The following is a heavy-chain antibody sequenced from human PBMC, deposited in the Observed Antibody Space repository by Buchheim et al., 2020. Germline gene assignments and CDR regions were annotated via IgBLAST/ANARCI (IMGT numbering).Heavy chain of an antibody. CDR2: IYYSGST. CDR1: GYDFISY. Sequence: VQLVQSGAEVKKPGESLKISCKGSGYDFISYWIGWVRQMPGKGLEWIGYIYYSGSTYYNPSLKSRVTISIDTSKNQFSLKLSSMTAADTAVYYCAREKTLLGLFDCWGQGTL. V-gene: IGHV4-31*02. J-gene: IGHJ4*02. D-gene: IGHD1-7*01. CDR3: AREKTLLGLFDC.